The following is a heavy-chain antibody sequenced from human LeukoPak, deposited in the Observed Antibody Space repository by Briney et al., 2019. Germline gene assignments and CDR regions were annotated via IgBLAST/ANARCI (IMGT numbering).Heavy chain of an antibody. D-gene: IGHD6-13*01. Sequence: PGGSLTLSCAASGFPFSSYAMSWVRHAPGKGLEWVSAISGSGGRTYYADSVKGRFTISRDNSKNTLYLQMTSLRAEDTAVYYCAKGPRRYSSRWYSFDYWGQGTLVTVSS. CDR1: GFPFSSYA. J-gene: IGHJ4*02. V-gene: IGHV3-23*01. CDR2: ISGSGGRT. CDR3: AKGPRRYSSRWYSFDY.